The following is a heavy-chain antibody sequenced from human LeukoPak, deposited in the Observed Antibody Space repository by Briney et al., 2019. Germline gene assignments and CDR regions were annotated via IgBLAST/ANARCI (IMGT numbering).Heavy chain of an antibody. D-gene: IGHD3-16*02. CDR3: ARADYDYVWGSYRYYYFGY. J-gene: IGHJ4*02. Sequence: SGTLSLTCTVSGGSISSGDYYWSWIRQPPGKGLEWIGYIYYSGSTDYNPSLKSRVTISVDTSKKQFSLKLSSVTAADTAVYYCARADYDYVWGSYRYYYFGYWGQGTLVTVSS. V-gene: IGHV4-30-4*01. CDR1: GGSISSGDYY. CDR2: IYYSGST.